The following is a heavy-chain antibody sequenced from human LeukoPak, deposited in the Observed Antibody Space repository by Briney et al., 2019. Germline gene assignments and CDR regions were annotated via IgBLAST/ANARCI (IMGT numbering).Heavy chain of an antibody. CDR1: GFTFSSAW. CDR3: TSEYYYGSGSYYNVDY. CDR2: IKSKTDGGTT. J-gene: IGHJ4*02. Sequence: GGSLRLSCAASGFTFSSAWMSWVRQAPGKGLEWVGRIKSKTDGGTTDYAAPVKGRFTISRDDSKNTLYLQMNSLKTEDTAVYYCTSEYYYGSGSYYNVDYWGQGTLVTVSS. V-gene: IGHV3-15*01. D-gene: IGHD3-10*01.